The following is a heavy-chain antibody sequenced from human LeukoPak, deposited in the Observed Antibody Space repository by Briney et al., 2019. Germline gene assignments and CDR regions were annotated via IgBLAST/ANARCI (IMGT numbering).Heavy chain of an antibody. D-gene: IGHD1/OR15-1a*01. V-gene: IGHV4-34*01. CDR3: AREQVGWFDP. Sequence: SDTLSLTCAVYGGSFSGYYWSWIRQPPGKGLEWIGEINHSGSTNYNPSLTSRVTISVDTSKNQFSLRLSSVTAVDTAVYYCAREQVGWFDPWGQGTLVTVSS. CDR2: INHSGST. J-gene: IGHJ5*02. CDR1: GGSFSGYY.